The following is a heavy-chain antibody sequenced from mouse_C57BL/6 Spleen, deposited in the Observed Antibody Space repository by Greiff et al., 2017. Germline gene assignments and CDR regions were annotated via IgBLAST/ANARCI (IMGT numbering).Heavy chain of an antibody. Sequence: VQLKQSGPELVKPGDSVKISCKASGYSFTGYFMNWVMQSHGKSLEWIGRINPYNGDTFYNQKFKGKATLTVDKSSSTAHMELRSLTSEDSAVYYCARRSYYSNYGWYFDVWGTGTTVTVSS. CDR1: GYSFTGYF. D-gene: IGHD2-5*01. V-gene: IGHV1-20*01. CDR2: INPYNGDT. J-gene: IGHJ1*03. CDR3: ARRSYYSNYGWYFDV.